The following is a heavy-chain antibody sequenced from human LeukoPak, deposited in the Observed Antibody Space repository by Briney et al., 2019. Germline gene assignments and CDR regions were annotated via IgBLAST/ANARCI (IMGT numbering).Heavy chain of an antibody. D-gene: IGHD6-19*01. V-gene: IGHV3-11*04. CDR2: ISSSGSTI. CDR1: GFTFSDYY. Sequence: PGGSLRLSCAASGFTFSDYYMSRIRQAPGKGLEWVSYISSSGSTIYYADSVKGRFTISRDNAKNSLYLQMNSLRAEDTAVYYCARDAIAVAGTAGDAFDIWGQGTMVTVSS. J-gene: IGHJ3*02. CDR3: ARDAIAVAGTAGDAFDI.